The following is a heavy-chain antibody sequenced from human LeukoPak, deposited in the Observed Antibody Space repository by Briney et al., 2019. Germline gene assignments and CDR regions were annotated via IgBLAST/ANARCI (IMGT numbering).Heavy chain of an antibody. Sequence: PGGSLRLSCADSGFTFSNYEMVWVRQAPGKGLEWVSYISSTGRTMYYADSVKGRFTISRDNAKNSLYLQMNSLRAEDTALYYCARDSKDGDYDYWGQGTLVTVSS. V-gene: IGHV3-48*03. CDR3: ARDSKDGDYDY. J-gene: IGHJ4*02. CDR1: GFTFSNYE. CDR2: ISSTGRTM. D-gene: IGHD4-17*01.